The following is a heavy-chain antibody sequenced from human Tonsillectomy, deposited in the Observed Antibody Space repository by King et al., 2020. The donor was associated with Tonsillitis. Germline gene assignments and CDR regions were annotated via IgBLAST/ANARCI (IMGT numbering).Heavy chain of an antibody. V-gene: IGHV4-34*01. D-gene: IGHD4-17*01. CDR3: AITFGYGAYEYYYALDV. CDR1: GGSFSGYY. J-gene: IGHJ6*02. Sequence: VQLQQWGAGLLKPSETLSLTCAVFGGSFSGYYWSWVRQSPGKGLEWIGEINDSGNTNYNPSLKSRVTLSVDSSKKEFSLKMTSVTAADTAVNYCAITFGYGAYEYYYALDVWGQGTTVTVSS. CDR2: INDSGNT.